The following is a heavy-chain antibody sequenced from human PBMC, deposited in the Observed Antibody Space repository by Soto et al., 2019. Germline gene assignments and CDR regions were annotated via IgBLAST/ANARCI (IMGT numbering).Heavy chain of an antibody. J-gene: IGHJ4*02. CDR1: GFTFSSYW. V-gene: IGHV3-7*05. D-gene: IGHD2-2*01. CDR3: AKSLSAIPGDS. Sequence: EVQLVESGGGLVQSGGSLRLSCAASGFTFSSYWMSWVCQGPGKGPEWVANIKQDGSEIYYVDSVKGRFTISRDNAKSSLYLQMTSLRAEDTAVYHCAKSLSAIPGDSWGQGTLVTVSS. CDR2: IKQDGSEI.